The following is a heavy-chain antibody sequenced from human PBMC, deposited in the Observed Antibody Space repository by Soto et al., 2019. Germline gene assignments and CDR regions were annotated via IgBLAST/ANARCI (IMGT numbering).Heavy chain of an antibody. J-gene: IGHJ6*02. Sequence: SETLSLTCTVSGGSISSYYWSWIRQPPGKGLEWIGYIYYSGSTNYNPSLKSRVTISVDTSKNQFSLKLSSVTAADTAVYYCARDAIYVDTAMGEDYYYGMDVWGQGTTVTVSS. CDR1: GGSISSYY. D-gene: IGHD5-18*01. CDR2: IYYSGST. V-gene: IGHV4-59*01. CDR3: ARDAIYVDTAMGEDYYYGMDV.